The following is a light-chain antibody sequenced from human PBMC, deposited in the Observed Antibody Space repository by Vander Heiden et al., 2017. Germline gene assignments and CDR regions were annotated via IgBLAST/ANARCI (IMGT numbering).Light chain of an antibody. CDR1: SSNIGAGYD. CDR2: GNS. J-gene: IGLJ2*01. Sequence: QSVLTQPPSASGAPGQGVTISCAGSSSNIGAGYDVRWYQQLPGTAPKLLIYGNSNRPSGVPDRFSGSKSGTSASLAIAGLQAEDEADYYCQSYDSSLVVFGGGTKLTVL. V-gene: IGLV1-40*01. CDR3: QSYDSSLVV.